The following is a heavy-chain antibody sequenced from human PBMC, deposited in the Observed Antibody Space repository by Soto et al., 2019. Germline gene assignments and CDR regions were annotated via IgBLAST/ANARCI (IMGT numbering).Heavy chain of an antibody. V-gene: IGHV3-23*01. CDR1: GFPFGGYT. D-gene: IGHD6-19*01. CDR3: VKDGWEN. CDR2: IRDGGEST. J-gene: IGHJ4*02. Sequence: EVQLLESGGGLAQPGWSLRLSCAASGFPFGGYTMSWVRQAPGKGLEWVSAIRDGGESTYYADSVKGRFTISRDNSKNTMYLQLNSLRPEDTAVSFCVKDGWENWGQGTLVTVSS.